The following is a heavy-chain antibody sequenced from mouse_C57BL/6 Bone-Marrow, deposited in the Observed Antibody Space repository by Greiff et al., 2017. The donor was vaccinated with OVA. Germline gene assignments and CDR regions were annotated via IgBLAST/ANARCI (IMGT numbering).Heavy chain of an antibody. D-gene: IGHD1-1*01. CDR2: ISSGGSYT. CDR3: ARHYYGSSYY. J-gene: IGHJ2*01. Sequence: EVKLMESGGDLVKPGGSLKLSCAASGFTFSSYGMSWVRQTPDKRLEWVATISSGGSYTYYPDSVKGRFTISRDNAKNTLYLQMSSLKSEDTAMYCCARHYYGSSYYWGQGTTLTVSS. V-gene: IGHV5-6*01. CDR1: GFTFSSYG.